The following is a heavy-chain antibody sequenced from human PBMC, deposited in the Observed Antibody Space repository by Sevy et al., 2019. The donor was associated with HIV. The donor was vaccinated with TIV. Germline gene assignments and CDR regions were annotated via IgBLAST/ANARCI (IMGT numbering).Heavy chain of an antibody. V-gene: IGHV3-15*01. D-gene: IGHD1-1*01. J-gene: IGHJ5*02. CDR3: TTEAFRGSREQEPSFDP. CDR2: IKSKTDGGTT. CDR1: GFTFSQFW. Sequence: GGSLRLSCAASGFTFSQFWMSWVRQAPGKGLEWVGRIKSKTDGGTTDYPAPVKGRFTISRDDSKNTLFLQMDSLKTEDTAIYYCTTEAFRGSREQEPSFDPWGQGTLVTVSS.